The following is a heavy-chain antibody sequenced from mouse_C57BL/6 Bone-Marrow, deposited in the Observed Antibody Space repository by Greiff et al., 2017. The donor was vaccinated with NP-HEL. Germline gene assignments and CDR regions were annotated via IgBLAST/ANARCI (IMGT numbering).Heavy chain of an antibody. CDR3: ARKAYYGRSYEFAY. Sequence: VQLQQPGAELVKPGASVKLSCKASGYTFTTYWMQWVKQGPGQGLEWIGEIDPSDSYTNYNQKFKGKATLPVDTSSSTAYMQLSSLTYEDSAVYYCARKAYYGRSYEFAYWGQGTLVTVSA. J-gene: IGHJ3*01. CDR2: IDPSDSYT. D-gene: IGHD1-1*01. V-gene: IGHV1-50*01. CDR1: GYTFTTYW.